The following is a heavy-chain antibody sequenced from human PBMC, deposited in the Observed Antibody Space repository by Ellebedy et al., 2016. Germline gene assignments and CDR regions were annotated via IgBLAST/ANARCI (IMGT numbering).Heavy chain of an antibody. J-gene: IGHJ4*02. CDR3: ARSPPNIVVVVLYDY. Sequence: GESLKISXAASGFTFSSYSMNWVRQAPGKGLEWVSSISSSSSTIYYADSVKGRFTISRDNAKNSLYLQMNSLRAEDTAVYYCARSPPNIVVVVLYDYWGQGTLVTVSS. D-gene: IGHD2-15*01. V-gene: IGHV3-21*01. CDR1: GFTFSSYS. CDR2: ISSSSSTI.